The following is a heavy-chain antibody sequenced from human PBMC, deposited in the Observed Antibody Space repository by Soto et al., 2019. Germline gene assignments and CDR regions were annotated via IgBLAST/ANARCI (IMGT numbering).Heavy chain of an antibody. CDR1: GASFSGSY. D-gene: IGHD3-3*01. Sequence: SETLSLTCAVSGASFSGSYWSWIRQPPGKGLEWIGYAYYSGTTVYNPSLKSRVSISVDTSKKHVSLRLNSVTAADTAVYYCAVWSALTQYYFDSWGHGTMVIVSS. V-gene: IGHV4-59*13. CDR2: AYYSGTT. J-gene: IGHJ4*01. CDR3: AVWSALTQYYFDS.